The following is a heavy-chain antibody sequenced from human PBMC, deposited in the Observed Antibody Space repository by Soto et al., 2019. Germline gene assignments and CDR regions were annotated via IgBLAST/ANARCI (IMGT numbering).Heavy chain of an antibody. CDR3: ARDPLLYYDILTGPRLYGMDV. CDR1: GGSISSGDYY. V-gene: IGHV4-30-4*01. CDR2: IYYSGST. J-gene: IGHJ6*04. D-gene: IGHD3-9*01. Sequence: SETLSLTCTVSGGSISSGDYYWSWIRQPPGKGLEWIGYIYYSGSTYYNPSLKSRVTISVDTSKNQFSLKLSSVTAADTAVYYCARDPLLYYDILTGPRLYGMDVWGKGTTVTVSS.